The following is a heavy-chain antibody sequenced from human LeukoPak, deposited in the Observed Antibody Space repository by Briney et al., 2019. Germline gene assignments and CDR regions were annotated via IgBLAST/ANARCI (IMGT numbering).Heavy chain of an antibody. J-gene: IGHJ4*02. V-gene: IGHV4-4*07. Sequence: SEALCVTYTVSGGSITGYYWTGIREPARKGLEWIGRVSDTGRASYNPSPERRVTISLDTSNNRFSLKVISVTTAVTAVHYCARGTDMTPISGYYAFVYWAQGTLVSVSS. D-gene: IGHD3-22*01. CDR2: VSDTGRA. CDR3: ARGTDMTPISGYYAFVY. CDR1: GGSITGYY.